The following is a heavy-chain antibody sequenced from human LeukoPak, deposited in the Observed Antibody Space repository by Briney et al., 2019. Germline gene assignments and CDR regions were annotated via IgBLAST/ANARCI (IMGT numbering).Heavy chain of an antibody. Sequence: PGGSLRLSCAASGFTFSSYSMNWVRQAPGKGLEWVSSISSSSSYIYYADSVKGRFTISRDNAKNSLYLQMNRLRGEDTAVYYCARDSSGWYPNHYYYYMDVWGKGATVTISS. CDR2: ISSSSSYI. D-gene: IGHD6-19*01. J-gene: IGHJ6*03. CDR1: GFTFSSYS. CDR3: ARDSSGWYPNHYYYYMDV. V-gene: IGHV3-21*01.